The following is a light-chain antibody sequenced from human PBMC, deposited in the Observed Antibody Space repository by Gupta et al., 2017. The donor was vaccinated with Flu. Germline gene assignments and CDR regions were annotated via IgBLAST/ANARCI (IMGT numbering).Light chain of an antibody. CDR1: QSISSY. V-gene: IGKV1-39*01. CDR2: AAS. CDR3: QQRDSTPLA. Sequence: IQMTQSPSSLSASVGDRITIPCRASQSISSYLNWYQQKPGKAPKLLICAASRVQSGVPSRFSGSGSGTDFTLTISRRQPEDFATYYCQQRDSTPLAFGHGTKVDIK. J-gene: IGKJ3*01.